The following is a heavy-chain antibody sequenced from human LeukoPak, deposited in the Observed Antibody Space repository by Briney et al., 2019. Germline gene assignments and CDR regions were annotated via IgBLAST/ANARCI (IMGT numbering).Heavy chain of an antibody. CDR1: GYTLTNYY. CDR2: INPTGGST. CDR3: ASPTVTNDYYYYGMDV. J-gene: IGHJ6*02. Sequence: ASVKVSCKASGYTLTNYYVHWVRQAPGQGLEWMGIINPTGGSTSYAQKFQGRVTITADESTSTAYMELSSLRSEDTAVYYCASPTVTNDYYYYGMDVWGQGTTVTVSS. V-gene: IGHV1-46*01. D-gene: IGHD4-17*01.